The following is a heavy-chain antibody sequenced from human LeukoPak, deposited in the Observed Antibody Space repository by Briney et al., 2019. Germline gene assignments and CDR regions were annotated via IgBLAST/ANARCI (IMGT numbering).Heavy chain of an antibody. Sequence: GGSLRLSCAASGFTFSDYWMSWVRQAPGKELEWVANIKQDGSDKYYVDSVKGRFTISRDNAKNSLFLQMNSLRAEDTAVYYCARFRRYDSGASEPRLDYWGQGTLVTVSS. CDR2: IKQDGSDK. CDR1: GFTFSDYW. V-gene: IGHV3-7*05. CDR3: ARFRRYDSGASEPRLDY. D-gene: IGHD3-22*01. J-gene: IGHJ4*02.